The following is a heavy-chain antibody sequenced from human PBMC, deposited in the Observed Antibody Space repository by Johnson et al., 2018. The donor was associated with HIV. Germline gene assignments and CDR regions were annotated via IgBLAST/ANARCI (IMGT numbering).Heavy chain of an antibody. Sequence: QVQLVESGGGVVQPGRSLRLSCAASGFTFSSYALYWVRQVPGKGLEWVATISCDGGNKYYADSVKGRFTISRDNSKNTLFLQMNSLRTEDTAFYYCARDVDTAIVGAFDVWGQGTLVTVSS. D-gene: IGHD5-18*01. V-gene: IGHV3-30*04. J-gene: IGHJ3*01. CDR1: GFTFSSYA. CDR2: ISCDGGNK. CDR3: ARDVDTAIVGAFDV.